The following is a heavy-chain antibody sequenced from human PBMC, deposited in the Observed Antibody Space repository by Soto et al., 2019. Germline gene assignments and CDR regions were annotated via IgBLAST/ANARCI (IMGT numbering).Heavy chain of an antibody. D-gene: IGHD6-19*01. Sequence: VKVSRKASGYTYTAYDISWRRQAPGQGLEWMGRISTYNGNTNYPQSLQGRLTLTTDTSTTTAYMELRSLRSDDTAVYYCALRSSGWYFDYWRQRTLVTVS. CDR3: ALRSSGWYFDY. CDR1: GYTYTAYD. V-gene: IGHV1-18*01. CDR2: ISTYNGNT. J-gene: IGHJ4*02.